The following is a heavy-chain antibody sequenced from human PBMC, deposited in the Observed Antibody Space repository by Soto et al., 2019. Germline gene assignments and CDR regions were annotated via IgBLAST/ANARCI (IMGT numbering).Heavy chain of an antibody. Sequence: QVQLVQSGAEVKKPGASVKVSCKASGYSFQTYSIHWVRQAPGQRLEWMGSINAGSGNAKYSPKFQDRVTITRDTSATTAYMELSSLRSEDTAVYFCARNRLLWFEDFDPWGQGTLVTVS. D-gene: IGHD3-10*01. V-gene: IGHV1-3*01. J-gene: IGHJ5*02. CDR3: ARNRLLWFEDFDP. CDR2: INAGSGNA. CDR1: GYSFQTYS.